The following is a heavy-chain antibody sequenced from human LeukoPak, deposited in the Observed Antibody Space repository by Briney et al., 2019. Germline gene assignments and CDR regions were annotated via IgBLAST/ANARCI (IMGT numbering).Heavy chain of an antibody. Sequence: GGSLRLSCAASGFTFSSYAMSWVRQAPGKGLEWVSAISGSGGSTYYADSVKGRFTISRDNSKNTLYLQMNSLRAEDTAVYYCAKGSGSSCYSPCDYWGQGILVTVSS. V-gene: IGHV3-23*01. D-gene: IGHD2-15*01. J-gene: IGHJ4*02. CDR3: AKGSGSSCYSPCDY. CDR1: GFTFSSYA. CDR2: ISGSGGST.